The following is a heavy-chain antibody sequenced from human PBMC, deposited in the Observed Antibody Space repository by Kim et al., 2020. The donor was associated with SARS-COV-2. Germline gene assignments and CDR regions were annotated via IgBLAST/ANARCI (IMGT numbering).Heavy chain of an antibody. J-gene: IGHJ3*02. D-gene: IGHD3-9*01. CDR3: ARDSQWSERYFDWLLSRREVHDAFDI. CDR1: GYTFTSYY. CDR2: INPSGGST. Sequence: ASVKVSCKASGYTFTSYYMHWVRQAPGQGLEWMGIINPSGGSTSYAQKFQGRVTMTRDTSTSTVYMELSSLRSEDTAVYYCARDSQWSERYFDWLLSRREVHDAFDIWGQGTMVTVSS. V-gene: IGHV1-46*01.